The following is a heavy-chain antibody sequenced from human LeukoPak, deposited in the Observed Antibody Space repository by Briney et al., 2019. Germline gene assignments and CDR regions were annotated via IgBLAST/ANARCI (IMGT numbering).Heavy chain of an antibody. V-gene: IGHV4-34*01. CDR1: GGSFSGYY. CDR3: ARGACSGGSCYSGANYYYMDV. D-gene: IGHD2-15*01. Sequence: SETLSLTCAVYGGSFSGYYWSWIRQPPGKGLEWIGEINHSGSTNYNPSLKSRVTISVDTSKNQFSLKLSSVTAADTAVYYCARGACSGGSCYSGANYYYMDVWGKGTTVTVSS. J-gene: IGHJ6*03. CDR2: INHSGST.